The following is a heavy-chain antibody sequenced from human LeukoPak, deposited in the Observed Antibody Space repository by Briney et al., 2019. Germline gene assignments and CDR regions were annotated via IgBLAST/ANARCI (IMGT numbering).Heavy chain of an antibody. V-gene: IGHV1-18*01. J-gene: IGHJ6*03. Sequence: ASVKVSCKASGYTFTSYGISWVRRAPSPGLEWMGWISAYNGNTNDAQKLQGRVTMTTDTPTSTAYMELRSLRSDDTAVYYCARVGLDDFWSGGFYYYYMDVWGKGTTVTVSS. CDR3: ARVGLDDFWSGGFYYYYMDV. CDR2: ISAYNGNT. D-gene: IGHD3-3*01. CDR1: GYTFTSYG.